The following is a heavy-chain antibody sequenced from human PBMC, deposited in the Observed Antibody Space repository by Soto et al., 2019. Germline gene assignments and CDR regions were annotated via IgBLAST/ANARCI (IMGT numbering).Heavy chain of an antibody. V-gene: IGHV3-48*03. CDR2: ISSSGTTI. J-gene: IGHJ4*02. CDR1: GFMFSNYD. CDR3: ARVVANFWSGYYPFDH. D-gene: IGHD3-3*01. Sequence: PGGSLRLSCAASGFMFSNYDMNWVRQAPGKGLEWVSYISSSGTTIYYADSVKGRFTISRDNGKKSLYLHMNSLRAEDTAVYYCARVVANFWSGYYPFDHWGQGTLVTVSS.